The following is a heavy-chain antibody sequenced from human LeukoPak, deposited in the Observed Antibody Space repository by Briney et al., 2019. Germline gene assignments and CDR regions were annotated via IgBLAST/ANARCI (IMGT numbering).Heavy chain of an antibody. CDR3: ARGGFAYYYDSSGYYYFDY. J-gene: IGHJ4*02. V-gene: IGHV4-34*01. Sequence: SETLSLTCAVYGGSFSGYYWSWIRQPPGKGLEWIGEINHSGSTNYNPSLKSRVTISVDTSKNQFSLKLSSVTAADTAVYYCARGGFAYYYDSSGYYYFDYWGQGALVTVSS. D-gene: IGHD3-22*01. CDR1: GGSFSGYY. CDR2: INHSGST.